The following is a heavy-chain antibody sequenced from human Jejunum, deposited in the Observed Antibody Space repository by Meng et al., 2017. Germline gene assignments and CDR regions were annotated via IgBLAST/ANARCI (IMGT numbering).Heavy chain of an antibody. J-gene: IGHJ1*01. D-gene: IGHD2-8*01. CDR2: IYHSGTT. CDR1: GDSISSSYW. CDR3: ARDFEALNGV. Sequence: QAQLQQSGPGPVKPWGTLSLTCAVSGDSISSSYWWSWVRQSPGKGLEWIGEIYHSGTTNYNPSLKSRVTLSVDKSKNQFSLNLSSVTAADTAVYFCARDFEALNGVWGQGTLVTVSS. V-gene: IGHV4-4*02.